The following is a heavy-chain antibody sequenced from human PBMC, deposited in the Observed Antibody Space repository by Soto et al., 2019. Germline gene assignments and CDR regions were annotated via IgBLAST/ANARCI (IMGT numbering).Heavy chain of an antibody. J-gene: IGHJ5*02. CDR2: IYYSGST. Sequence: SETLSLTCTVSGGSISSYYWSWIRQPPGKGLEWIGYIYYSGSTNYNPSLKSRVTISVDTSKNQFSLKLSSVPAADTAVYYCARGLVGWFDPWGQGTLVTVS. V-gene: IGHV4-59*01. CDR1: GGSISSYY. D-gene: IGHD2-8*02. CDR3: ARGLVGWFDP.